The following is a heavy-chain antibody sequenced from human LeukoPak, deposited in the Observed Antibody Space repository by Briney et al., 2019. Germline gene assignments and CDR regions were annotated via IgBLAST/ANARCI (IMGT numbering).Heavy chain of an antibody. J-gene: IGHJ3*02. Sequence: SETLSLTCTVSGGSISSGDYYWSWIRQPPGKGLEWIGYIYYSGSTYYNPSLKSRVTILVDTSKNQFSLKLSSVTAADTAVYYCASATLWFGESELNAFDIWGQGTMVTVSS. CDR3: ASATLWFGESELNAFDI. CDR2: IYYSGST. D-gene: IGHD3-10*01. CDR1: GGSISSGDYY. V-gene: IGHV4-30-4*08.